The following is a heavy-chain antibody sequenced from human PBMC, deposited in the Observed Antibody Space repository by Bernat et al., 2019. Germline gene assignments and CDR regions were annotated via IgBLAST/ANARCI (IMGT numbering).Heavy chain of an antibody. CDR3: AKVSDPNFDY. CDR1: GFTFSDSG. D-gene: IGHD2-8*01. V-gene: IGHV3-23*01. Sequence: DVQLMESGGDLVQPGGSLRLSCAASGFTFSDSGMIWVRLPPGKGLEWVSTISSDGENTHYAGSVQGRFTISRDNSQSTLYLQMDSLRAEDAAIYYCAKVSDPNFDYWGQGALVTVSS. CDR2: ISSDGENT. J-gene: IGHJ4*02.